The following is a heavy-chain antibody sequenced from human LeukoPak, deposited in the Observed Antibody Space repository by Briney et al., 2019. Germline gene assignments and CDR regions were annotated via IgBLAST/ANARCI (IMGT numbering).Heavy chain of an antibody. V-gene: IGHV4-61*01. D-gene: IGHD5-24*01. CDR1: GGSDNSGSYY. Sequence: SETLSLTCTVSGGSDNSGSYYWSWIRQPPGKGLEWIGYIYYSGSTNYNPSLKSRVTTSVDTSKNQFSLMLSSVTAADTAVYYCARAPTSTINAFDIWGQGTMVTVSS. J-gene: IGHJ3*02. CDR2: IYYSGST. CDR3: ARAPTSTINAFDI.